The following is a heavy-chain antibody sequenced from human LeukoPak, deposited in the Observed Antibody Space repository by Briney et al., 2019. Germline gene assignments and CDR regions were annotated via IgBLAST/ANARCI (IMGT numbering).Heavy chain of an antibody. Sequence: ASVNVSCKASGYTFTGYYMHWVRQAPGQGLEWMGIINPSGGSTSYAQKFQGRVTMTRDTSTSTVYMELSSLRSEDTAVYYCASSSGSYYWFDPWGQGTLVTVSS. CDR1: GYTFTGYY. J-gene: IGHJ5*02. V-gene: IGHV1-46*01. CDR3: ASSSGSYYWFDP. CDR2: INPSGGST. D-gene: IGHD1-26*01.